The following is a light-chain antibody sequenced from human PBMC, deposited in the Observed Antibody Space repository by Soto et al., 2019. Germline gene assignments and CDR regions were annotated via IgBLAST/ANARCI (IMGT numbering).Light chain of an antibody. CDR2: DAF. CDR3: HHYGRTPT. V-gene: IGKV3-20*01. Sequence: EIVLTQSPGTLSLSPGESATLPCRASRSLDSGQLAWYQQKVGRAPRLLIHDAFIRATGIPDRISGSGSGTDFTLTISRLEPEDFAVYFCHHYGRTPTFGQGTRLEIK. CDR1: RSLDSGQ. J-gene: IGKJ5*01.